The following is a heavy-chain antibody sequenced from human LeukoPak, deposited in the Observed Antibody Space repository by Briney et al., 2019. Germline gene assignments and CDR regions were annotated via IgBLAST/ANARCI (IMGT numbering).Heavy chain of an antibody. D-gene: IGHD2-2*01. CDR2: IYGSGIT. V-gene: IGHV4-59*01. J-gene: IGHJ4*02. CDR3: ARDRLPGWTTSFDS. Sequence: SETLSLTCTVFGGSISGFYWSWIRQPPGEGLEWIGYIYGSGITSYNPSLKSRVTISIATSKSQFSLNLNSVTAADTAVYYCARDRLPGWTTSFDSWGQGILVTVSS. CDR1: GGSISGFY.